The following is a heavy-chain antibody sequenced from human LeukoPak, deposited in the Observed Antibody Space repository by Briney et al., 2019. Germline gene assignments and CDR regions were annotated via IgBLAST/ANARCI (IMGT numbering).Heavy chain of an antibody. CDR3: ARTSGWYGGFDY. Sequence: ASVKVSCKASGYTFTSYYMHWVRQAPGQGLEWMGITNPSGGSTSYAQKFQGRVTMTRDTSTSTFYMELSSLRSEDTAVYYCARTSGWYGGFDYWGQGTLVTVSS. J-gene: IGHJ4*02. CDR1: GYTFTSYY. CDR2: TNPSGGST. V-gene: IGHV1-46*01. D-gene: IGHD6-19*01.